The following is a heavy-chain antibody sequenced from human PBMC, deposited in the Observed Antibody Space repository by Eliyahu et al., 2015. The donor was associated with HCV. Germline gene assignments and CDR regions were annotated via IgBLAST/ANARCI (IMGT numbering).Heavy chain of an antibody. CDR2: VYYTGNT. J-gene: IGHJ4*02. D-gene: IGHD1-14*01. CDR1: VRDMSSYY. Sequence: QVRLHESGPGLVKPSETLSLTCNVSVRDMSSYYWSWIRQPPGKALEWLGYVYYTGNTDYNPSLKSRVTMSVDASRKQISLNLRSVTGADTARYYCAVGSPDLFDYWGQGILVTVSS. CDR3: AVGSPDLFDY. V-gene: IGHV4-59*01.